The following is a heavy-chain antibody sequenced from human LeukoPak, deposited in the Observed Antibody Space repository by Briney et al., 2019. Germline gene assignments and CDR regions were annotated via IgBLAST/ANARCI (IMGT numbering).Heavy chain of an antibody. V-gene: IGHV1-8*01. CDR3: ARGKDRELLSSEWLFDY. D-gene: IGHD2-2*01. CDR1: GYTFTSYD. J-gene: IGHJ4*02. Sequence: GASVKVSCKASGYTFTSYDINWVRQATGHGLEWMGWMNPNSGNTGYAQKFQGRVTMTRNTSISTAYMELSSLRSEDTAVYYCARGKDRELLSSEWLFDYWGQGTLVTVSS. CDR2: MNPNSGNT.